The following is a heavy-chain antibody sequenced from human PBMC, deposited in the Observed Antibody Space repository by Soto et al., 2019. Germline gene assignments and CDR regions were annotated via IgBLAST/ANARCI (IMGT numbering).Heavy chain of an antibody. CDR2: IWYDGSNK. Sequence: QVQLVESGGGVVQPGRSLRLSCAASGFTFSSYGMHWVRQAPGKGLEWVAVIWYDGSNKYYADSVKGRFTISRDNSKNTLYLQMNSLRAEDTAVYYCARFEDTAMVAYYYYGMDVWGQGTMVTVSS. CDR1: GFTFSSYG. J-gene: IGHJ6*02. CDR3: ARFEDTAMVAYYYYGMDV. V-gene: IGHV3-33*01. D-gene: IGHD5-18*01.